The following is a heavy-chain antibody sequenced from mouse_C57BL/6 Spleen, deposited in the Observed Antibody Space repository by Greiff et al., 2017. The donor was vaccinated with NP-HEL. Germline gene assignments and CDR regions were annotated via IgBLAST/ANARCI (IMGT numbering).Heavy chain of an antibody. CDR2: ISDGGSYT. D-gene: IGHD2-4*01. CDR3: ARDRSDYDSYWYFDV. Sequence: EVQVVESGGGLVKPGGSLKLSCAASGFTFSSYAMSWVRQTPDKRLEWVATISDGGSYTYYPDHVKGRFTIYRDTAKNNLYLQMSHLKSEDTAMYYCARDRSDYDSYWYFDVWGTGTTVTVSS. CDR1: GFTFSSYA. J-gene: IGHJ1*03. V-gene: IGHV5-4*01.